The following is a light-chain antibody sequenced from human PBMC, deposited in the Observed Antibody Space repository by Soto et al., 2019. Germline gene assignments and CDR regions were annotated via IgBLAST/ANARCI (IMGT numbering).Light chain of an antibody. CDR2: ATS. J-gene: IGKJ4*01. CDR1: QGIAPY. V-gene: IGKV1-27*01. CDR3: QKYTNAPPP. Sequence: DVQMTQSPSSLSAFVGDRVTITCRASQGIAPYLAWFQQKPGKVPKLLIYATSTLQSGVPSRFSGSGSGTDFTSTINSLQPEDVGTYSGQKYTNAPPPYGGGTKVEIK.